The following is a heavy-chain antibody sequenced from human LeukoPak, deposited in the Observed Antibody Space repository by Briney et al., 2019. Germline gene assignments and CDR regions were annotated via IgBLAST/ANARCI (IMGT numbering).Heavy chain of an antibody. CDR3: AKDYY. Sequence: PGGSLRLSCAASGFTFDDYAMHWVRQAPGKGLEWVSLIRADGITTYYADSVKGRFTISRDSSKNSLYLQMNSLRTVDSALYYCAKDYYWGQGTLVTVSS. CDR1: GFTFDDYA. J-gene: IGHJ4*02. CDR2: IRADGITT. V-gene: IGHV3-43*02.